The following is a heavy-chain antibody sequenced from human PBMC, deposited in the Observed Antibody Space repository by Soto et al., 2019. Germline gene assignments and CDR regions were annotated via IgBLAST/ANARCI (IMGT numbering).Heavy chain of an antibody. D-gene: IGHD2-2*01. Sequence: QVQLQESGPGLVKPSETLSLTCTVSGGSISSYYWSWIRQSPGKGLEWIGYIHYSGSTKSNPSLKSRVTITVDTSRNHVSLKLSSVTAADSAVYFCARARYQLLHPYNSGMDVWGQGTTVTVSS. CDR1: GGSISSYY. CDR3: ARARYQLLHPYNSGMDV. V-gene: IGHV4-59*01. CDR2: IHYSGST. J-gene: IGHJ6*02.